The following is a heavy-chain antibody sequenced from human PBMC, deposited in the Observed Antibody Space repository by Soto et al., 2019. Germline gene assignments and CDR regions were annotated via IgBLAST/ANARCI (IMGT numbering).Heavy chain of an antibody. CDR3: ARDPYSSSPYFDY. CDR1: GGTTSA. D-gene: IGHD6-6*01. Sequence: ASVKVSCKASGGTTSAFSWVRQAPGQGLEWMGIINPSGGSTSYAQKFQGRVTMTRDTSTSTVYMELSSLRSEDTAVYYCARDPYSSSPYFDYWGQGTLVTVSS. V-gene: IGHV1-46*02. CDR2: INPSGGST. J-gene: IGHJ4*02.